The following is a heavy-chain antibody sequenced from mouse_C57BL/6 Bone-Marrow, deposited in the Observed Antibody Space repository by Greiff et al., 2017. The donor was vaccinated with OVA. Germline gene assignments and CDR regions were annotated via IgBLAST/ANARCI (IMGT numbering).Heavy chain of an antibody. D-gene: IGHD2-5*01. CDR1: GFTFSDYG. J-gene: IGHJ1*03. CDR3: AGSNYGWYFDV. Sequence: EVHLVESGGGLVKPGGSLKLSCAASGFTFSDYGMHWVRQAPEKGLEWVAYISSGSSTIYYADTVKGRFTISRDNAKNTLFLQMTSLRSEDTAMYYCAGSNYGWYFDVWGTGTTVTVSS. CDR2: ISSGSSTI. V-gene: IGHV5-17*01.